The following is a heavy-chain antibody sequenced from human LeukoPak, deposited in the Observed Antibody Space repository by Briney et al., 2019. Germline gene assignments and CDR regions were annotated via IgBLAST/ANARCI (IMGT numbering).Heavy chain of an antibody. V-gene: IGHV1-2*04. D-gene: IGHD3-10*01. CDR3: ARVLHRYGSGSYSLLTLGY. CDR1: GYTFTSYG. CDR2: INPNSGDT. Sequence: ASVKVSCKASGYTFTSYGISWVRQAPGQGLEWMGWINPNSGDTNYAQKFQGWVTMTRDTSISTGYMELSRLRSDDTAVYYCARVLHRYGSGSYSLLTLGYWGQGTLVTVSS. J-gene: IGHJ4*02.